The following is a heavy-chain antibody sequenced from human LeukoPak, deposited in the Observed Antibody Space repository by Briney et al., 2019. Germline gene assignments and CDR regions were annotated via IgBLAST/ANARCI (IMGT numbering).Heavy chain of an antibody. CDR2: IYYSGST. CDR3: ARVSDYYYGMDV. CDR1: GGSISSYY. J-gene: IGHJ6*02. Sequence: SETLSLTCTVSGGSISSYYWSWIRQPPGKGRGWIGYIYYSGSTNYNPSLKSRVTISVDTSKNQFSLKLSSVTAADTAVYYCARVSDYYYGMDVWGQGTTVTVS. V-gene: IGHV4-59*01.